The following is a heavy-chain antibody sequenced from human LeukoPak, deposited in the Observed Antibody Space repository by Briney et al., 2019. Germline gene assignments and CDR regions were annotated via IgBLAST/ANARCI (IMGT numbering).Heavy chain of an antibody. D-gene: IGHD6-6*01. CDR1: GGSISSYY. Sequence: SETLSLTCTVSGGSISSYYWTWIRQPPGKGLGLEWIGYIYYSGGTNYNPSLKSRVTISIDTSKNQVSLKLSSVTAADTVVYYCARLWDSSSSLDYWGQGTLVTVSS. J-gene: IGHJ4*02. V-gene: IGHV4-59*08. CDR3: ARLWDSSSSLDY. CDR2: IYYSGGT.